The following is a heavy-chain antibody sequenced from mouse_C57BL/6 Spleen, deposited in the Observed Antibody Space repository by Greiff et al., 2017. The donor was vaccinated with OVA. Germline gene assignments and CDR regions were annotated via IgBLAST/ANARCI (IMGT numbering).Heavy chain of an antibody. V-gene: IGHV2-2*01. CDR2: IWSGGST. D-gene: IGHD2-2*01. CDR3: ARSSTMVTTGYFDV. Sequence: VKLMESGPGLVQPSQSLSITCTVSGFSLTSYGVHWVRQSPGKGLEWLGVIWSGGSTDYNAAFISRLSISKDNSKSQVFFKMNSLQADDTAIYYCARSSTMVTTGYFDVWGTGTTVTVSS. CDR1: GFSLTSYG. J-gene: IGHJ1*03.